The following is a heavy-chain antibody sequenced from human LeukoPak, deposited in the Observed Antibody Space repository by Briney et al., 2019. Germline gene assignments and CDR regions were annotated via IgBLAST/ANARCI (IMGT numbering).Heavy chain of an antibody. D-gene: IGHD6-13*01. V-gene: IGHV3-30*18. CDR2: ISYDGGNK. CDR1: GFTFSSYA. Sequence: GGSLRLSCAASGFTFSSYAMHGVRQAPGKGLERVAVISYDGGNKFYADSVKGRFTISRDNSKNALYLQMNSLRAEDTAVYYCAKRFSSTWYQFDYWGQGTLVTVSS. CDR3: AKRFSSTWYQFDY. J-gene: IGHJ4*02.